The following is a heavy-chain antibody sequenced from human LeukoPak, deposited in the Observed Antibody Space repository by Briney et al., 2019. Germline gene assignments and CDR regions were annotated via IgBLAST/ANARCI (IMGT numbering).Heavy chain of an antibody. Sequence: GGSLRLSCEVSGFMVNNNYMSLVRQAPGKGREWVSVIESGGKTSYGHSVKGRFTISRDNSKNTLYLQMNSLVAEDTAVYYCTRDHRAMGRDTKGFDPWGQGTLVTVSS. J-gene: IGHJ5*02. V-gene: IGHV3-53*01. CDR2: IESGGKT. D-gene: IGHD2-2*01. CDR1: GFMVNNNY. CDR3: TRDHRAMGRDTKGFDP.